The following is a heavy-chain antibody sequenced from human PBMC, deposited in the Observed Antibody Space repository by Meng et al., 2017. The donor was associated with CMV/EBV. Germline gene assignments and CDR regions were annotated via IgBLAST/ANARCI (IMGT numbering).Heavy chain of an antibody. V-gene: IGHV3-43*01. CDR1: GFTFDDYT. Sequence: GESLKISCAASGFTFDDYTVHWVRQAPGKGLEWVSLISWDGGSTYYADSVKGRFTISRDNSKNSLYLQMNSLRTEDTALYYCAKDMGDYYYYGMDVWGQGTTVTVSS. J-gene: IGHJ6*02. CDR2: ISWDGGST. CDR3: AKDMGDYYYYGMDV.